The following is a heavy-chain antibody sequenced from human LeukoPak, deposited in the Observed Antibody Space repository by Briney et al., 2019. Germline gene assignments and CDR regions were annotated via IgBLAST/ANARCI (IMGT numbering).Heavy chain of an antibody. Sequence: SETLSLTCTVSGGSISSYYWSWIRQPPGKGLEWIGYIYYSGSTNYNPSLKSRVTISVDTSKNQFSLKLSSVTAADTAVYYCARVCRIGAVATYYFDYWGQGTLVTVSS. J-gene: IGHJ4*02. D-gene: IGHD6-19*01. CDR1: GGSISSYY. CDR3: ARVCRIGAVATYYFDY. V-gene: IGHV4-59*12. CDR2: IYYSGST.